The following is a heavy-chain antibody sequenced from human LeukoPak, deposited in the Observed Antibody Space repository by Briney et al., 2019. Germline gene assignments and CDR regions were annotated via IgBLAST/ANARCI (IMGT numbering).Heavy chain of an antibody. CDR3: AKDIRSGSYYGDFDI. CDR1: GFTFGDYA. CDR2: ISWNSGSI. J-gene: IGHJ3*02. V-gene: IGHV3-9*01. Sequence: GGSLRLSCAASGFTFGDYAMHWVRQAPGEGLEWVSGISWNSGSIGYADSVNGRFTISRDNAKNSLYLEMDSLRAEDTDLYYCAKDIRSGSYYGDFDIWGQGTMVTVSS. D-gene: IGHD1-26*01.